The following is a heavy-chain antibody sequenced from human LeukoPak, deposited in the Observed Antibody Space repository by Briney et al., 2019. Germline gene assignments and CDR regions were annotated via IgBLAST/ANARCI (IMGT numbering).Heavy chain of an antibody. CDR2: IIPNLGTT. D-gene: IGHD3-22*01. J-gene: IGHJ4*02. Sequence: VASVKVSCKASGGTSNSHAISWVRQAPGQGLEGMGRIIPNLGTTNRAQNFQDRVTLTADKSTNTAYMELTSLTSDDTAVYYCATTNDGGGYQWGDFFDFWGQGTLVTVS. V-gene: IGHV1-69*04. CDR1: GGTSNSHA. CDR3: ATTNDGGGYQWGDFFDF.